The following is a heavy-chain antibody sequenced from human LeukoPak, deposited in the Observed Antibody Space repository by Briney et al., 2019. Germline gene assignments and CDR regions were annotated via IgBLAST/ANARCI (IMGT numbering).Heavy chain of an antibody. CDR3: AREVVVVTAPHYFDY. D-gene: IGHD2-21*02. J-gene: IGHJ4*02. CDR1: GFTFSSYS. V-gene: IGHV3-48*02. CDR2: ISSSSSTI. Sequence: PGGSLRLSCAASGFTFSSYSMNWVRQAPGKGLEWVSYISSSSSTIYYADSVKGRFTISRDNAKNSLYLQMNSLRDEDTAVCYCAREVVVVTAPHYFDYWGQGTLVTVSS.